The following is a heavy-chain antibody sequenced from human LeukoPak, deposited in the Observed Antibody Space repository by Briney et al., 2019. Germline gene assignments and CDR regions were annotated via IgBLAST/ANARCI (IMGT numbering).Heavy chain of an antibody. CDR3: AKERFPHNYGDHAKYYFDS. CDR1: GFTFSSYA. Sequence: GGSLRLSCAASGFTFSSYAMSWVRQAPGKGLEWVSAISGSGGSTYYADSVKGRFTISRDNSKNTLYLQMNSLRAEDTAVYYCAKERFPHNYGDHAKYYFDSGARGPLVPVP. V-gene: IGHV3-23*01. J-gene: IGHJ4*02. CDR2: ISGSGGST. D-gene: IGHD4-17*01.